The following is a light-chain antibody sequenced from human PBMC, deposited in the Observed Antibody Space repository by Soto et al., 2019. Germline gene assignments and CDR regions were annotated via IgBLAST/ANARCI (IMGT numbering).Light chain of an antibody. J-gene: IGKJ5*01. V-gene: IGKV3-20*01. CDR2: GAS. Sequence: EVVLAQSPCTLSLSLVERATLSHVTSQSVSSSYLAWYQQKPGQAPRLLIYGASSRATGIPDRFSGSGSGTDFTLTISRLEPEDFAVYYCQQYGSSSFTFGQGTRLEIK. CDR3: QQYGSSSFT. CDR1: QSVSSSY.